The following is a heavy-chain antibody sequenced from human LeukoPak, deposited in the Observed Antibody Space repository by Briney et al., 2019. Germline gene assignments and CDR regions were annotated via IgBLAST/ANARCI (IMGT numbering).Heavy chain of an antibody. CDR3: ARGTHDYGDYVRDY. J-gene: IGHJ4*02. CDR2: ISYDGSNK. CDR1: GFTFSSYA. Sequence: GGSLRLSCAASGFTFSSYAMHWVRQAPGKGLEWVAVISYDGSNKYYADSVKGRFTISRDNSKNTLYLRMNSLRAEDTAVYYCARGTHDYGDYVRDYWGQGTLVTVSS. V-gene: IGHV3-30-3*01. D-gene: IGHD4-17*01.